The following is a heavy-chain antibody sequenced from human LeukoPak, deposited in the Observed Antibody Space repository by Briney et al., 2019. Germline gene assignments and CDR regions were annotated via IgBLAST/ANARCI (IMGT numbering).Heavy chain of an antibody. Sequence: ASVKVSCKASGYTFTNYNVNWVRQATGQGLEWMGWMNPISGYTGYAQKFQGRVTMTRDTSISTAYMELSSLRSEDTAVYYCARGLDGDFLDHNWFDSWGQGTLVTVSP. V-gene: IGHV1-8*01. CDR1: GYTFTNYN. D-gene: IGHD2-21*01. CDR3: ARGLDGDFLDHNWFDS. J-gene: IGHJ5*01. CDR2: MNPISGYT.